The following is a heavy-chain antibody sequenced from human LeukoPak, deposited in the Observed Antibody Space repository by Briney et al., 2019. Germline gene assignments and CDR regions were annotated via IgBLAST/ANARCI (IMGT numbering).Heavy chain of an antibody. CDR1: GFSVSSYG. CDR2: ISTSGTSM. V-gene: IGHV3-48*03. J-gene: IGHJ4*02. D-gene: IGHD6-19*01. CDR3: ARDRSGWYYFDH. Sequence: PGGSLRLSCAASGFSVSSYGFNWVRQAPGRGLGWVSYISTSGTSMYYADSVRGRFTVSRDNAKNSLYLQMNNLRAEDTAVYYCARDRSGWYYFDHWGQGTLVTVSS.